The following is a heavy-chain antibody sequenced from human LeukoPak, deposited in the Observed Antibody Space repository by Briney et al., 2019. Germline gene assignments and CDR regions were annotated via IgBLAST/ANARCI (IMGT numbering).Heavy chain of an antibody. CDR3: ARESFYGSEGYYYYGMDV. Sequence: PSETLSLTCTVSGGSISSSSYYWGWIRQSPGRGLNWIGSIYYSGNTYYNPSLKSRVTISVDTSKNQFSLKLSSVTAADTAVYYCARESFYGSEGYYYYGMDVWGQGTTVTVSS. CDR1: GGSISSSSYY. V-gene: IGHV4-39*07. D-gene: IGHD3-10*01. CDR2: IYYSGNT. J-gene: IGHJ6*02.